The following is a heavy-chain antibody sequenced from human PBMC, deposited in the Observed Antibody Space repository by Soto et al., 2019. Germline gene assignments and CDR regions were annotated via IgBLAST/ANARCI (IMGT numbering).Heavy chain of an antibody. CDR2: IIPIFGTA. CDR3: ARGPIRDSSGENYYGMDV. Sequence: SVKVSCKASGGTFSSYAISWVRQAPGQGLEWMGGIIPIFGTANYAQKFQGRVTITADESTSTAYMELSSLRSEDTAVYYCARGPIRDSSGENYYGMDVWGQGTTVTVSS. V-gene: IGHV1-69*13. J-gene: IGHJ6*02. CDR1: GGTFSSYA. D-gene: IGHD3-22*01.